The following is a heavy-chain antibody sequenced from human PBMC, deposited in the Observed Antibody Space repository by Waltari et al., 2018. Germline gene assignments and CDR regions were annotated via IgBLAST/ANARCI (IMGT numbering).Heavy chain of an antibody. CDR2: IEGANDNT. V-gene: IGHV3-23*03. CDR1: GFGVGGNA. Sequence: EVQLLESGGGLVQPGGSLRLDCVASGFGVGGNAIVWVRQAPGKGLEWVAGIEGANDNTHYADSVKGRLTISRDSFKNTVYLQMSSLRAEDTAIYYCAKDIFRWAFDYWGRGTLVTVSS. J-gene: IGHJ4*02. D-gene: IGHD3-16*01. CDR3: AKDIFRWAFDY.